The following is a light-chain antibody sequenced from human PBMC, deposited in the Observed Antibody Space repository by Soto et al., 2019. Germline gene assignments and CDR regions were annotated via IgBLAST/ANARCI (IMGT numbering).Light chain of an antibody. CDR1: QSITVW. CDR2: KTS. CDR3: QQYDRYPVT. V-gene: IGKV1-5*03. J-gene: IGKJ2*01. Sequence: DIQMTQSPSTLSASVGDRVTITCRASQSITVWLAWYQQKPGKAPKLLIYKTSTLERGVPSRFSGSGSGTEFTLTISSLQPTDSATYYCQQYDRYPVTFGQGTKLEIK.